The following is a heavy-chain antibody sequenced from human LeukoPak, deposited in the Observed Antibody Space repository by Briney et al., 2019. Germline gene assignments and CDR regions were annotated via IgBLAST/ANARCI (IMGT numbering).Heavy chain of an antibody. V-gene: IGHV3-21*01. CDR3: ASEGRRLKESYDSSGGSAFDI. J-gene: IGHJ3*02. CDR2: ISSSGSDI. Sequence: GGSLRLSCAASGFTFSSYSMNWVRHAPGKGLEWVSSISSSGSDIYYADSALSRFTISRDNAKNSLYLQMNSLRAEDTAVYYCASEGRRLKESYDSSGGSAFDIWGQGTMVTVSS. D-gene: IGHD3-22*01. CDR1: GFTFSSYS.